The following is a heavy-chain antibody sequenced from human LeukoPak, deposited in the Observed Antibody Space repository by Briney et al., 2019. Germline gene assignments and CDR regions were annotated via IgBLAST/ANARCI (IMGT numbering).Heavy chain of an antibody. CDR1: GFTFDDYA. D-gene: IGHD6-19*01. CDR2: ISGDGGST. V-gene: IGHV3-43*02. J-gene: IGHJ3*02. CDR3: AKDAPGWYDAFDI. Sequence: GGSLRLSCAASGFTFDDYAMHWVRQAPEKGQELVSLISGDGGSTYYADSVKGRFTISTDNSKNSLYLQMNSLRTEDTSLYYCAKDAPGWYDAFDIWGQGTMVTVSS.